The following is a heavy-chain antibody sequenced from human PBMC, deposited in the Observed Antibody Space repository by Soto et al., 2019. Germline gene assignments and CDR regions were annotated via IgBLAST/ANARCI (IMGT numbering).Heavy chain of an antibody. CDR2: ISAYNGNT. V-gene: IGHV1-18*01. J-gene: IGHJ6*02. Sequence: QVQLVQSGAEVKKPGASVKVSCKASGYTFTSYGISWVQQAPGQGLEWMGWISAYNGNTNYAQKLQGRVTMTTDTSTSTAYMELRSLRSDDTAVYYCARVKITFGGVIVGAYYGMDVWGQGTTVTVSS. CDR3: ARVKITFGGVIVGAYYGMDV. D-gene: IGHD3-16*02. CDR1: GYTFTSYG.